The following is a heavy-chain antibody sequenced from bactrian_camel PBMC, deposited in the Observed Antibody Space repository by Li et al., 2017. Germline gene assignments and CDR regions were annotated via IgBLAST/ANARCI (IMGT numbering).Heavy chain of an antibody. CDR2: INTADSTT. J-gene: IGHJ4*01. CDR3: ATDRYGTSWFGQYEYNY. CDR1: GSTYWW. Sequence: HVQLVESGGGVVQPGGSLRLSCAVSGSTYWWMGWVRQTPEKGLEWVSGINTADSTTYYLDSVKDRFTIYRDNAKNTLYLDMSSLKSEDTALYWCATDRYGTSWFGQYEYNYWGQGTQVTVS. V-gene: IGHV3S6*01. D-gene: IGHD5*01.